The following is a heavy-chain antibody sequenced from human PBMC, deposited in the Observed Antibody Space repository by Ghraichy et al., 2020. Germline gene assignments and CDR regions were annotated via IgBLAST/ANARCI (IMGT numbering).Heavy chain of an antibody. Sequence: SETPSLTCAVSGGSISRSNWWTWVRQPPGKGLEWIGEISHSGNTNYNPSLKSRVTISADKSKNQFSLNLSSVAAADTAVYFCARVPSSYSSAGRDAFDIWGQGTMVTVSS. CDR3: ARVPSSYSSAGRDAFDI. D-gene: IGHD6-19*01. CDR2: ISHSGNT. J-gene: IGHJ3*02. V-gene: IGHV4-4*02. CDR1: GGSISRSNW.